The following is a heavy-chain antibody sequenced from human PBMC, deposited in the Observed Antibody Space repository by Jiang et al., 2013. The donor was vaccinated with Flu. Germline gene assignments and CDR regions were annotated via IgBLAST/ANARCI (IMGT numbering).Heavy chain of an antibody. V-gene: IGHV3-21*01. CDR2: IIVSDGYI. Sequence: FSTYSMNWVRQAPGKGLEWVSSIIVSDGYIYYADSVKGRFTISRDDAKNSLYLQMNRLRAEDTAIYYCVRHYVWGSYRLDDAFDIWGQGTMVTVSS. D-gene: IGHD3-16*02. CDR3: VRHYVWGSYRLDDAFDI. CDR1: FSTYS. J-gene: IGHJ3*02.